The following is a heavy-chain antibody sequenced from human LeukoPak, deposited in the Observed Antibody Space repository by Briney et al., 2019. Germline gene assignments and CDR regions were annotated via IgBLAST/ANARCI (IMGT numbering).Heavy chain of an antibody. J-gene: IGHJ4*02. V-gene: IGHV3-48*01. CDR1: GFTFSSYS. Sequence: PGGSLRLSCAASGFTFSSYSMNWVRQAPGKGLEWVSYISSSSSTIYYADSVKGRFTISRDNSKNTLYLQMNSLRAEDTAVYYCARSLDYWGQGTLVTVSS. CDR2: ISSSSSTI. CDR3: ARSLDY.